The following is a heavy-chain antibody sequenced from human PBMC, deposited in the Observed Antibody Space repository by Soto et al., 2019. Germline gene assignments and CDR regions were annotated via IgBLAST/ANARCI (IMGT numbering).Heavy chain of an antibody. Sequence: SETLSLTCTVSGGSISSGGYYWSWIRQHPGKGLEWIGYIYYSGSTYYNPSLKSRVTISVDTSKNQFSLKLSSVTAADTAVYYCARTEDWNGAFDIWGQGTMVTVSS. CDR1: GGSISSGGYY. CDR3: ARTEDWNGAFDI. CDR2: IYYSGST. J-gene: IGHJ3*02. D-gene: IGHD1-1*01. V-gene: IGHV4-31*03.